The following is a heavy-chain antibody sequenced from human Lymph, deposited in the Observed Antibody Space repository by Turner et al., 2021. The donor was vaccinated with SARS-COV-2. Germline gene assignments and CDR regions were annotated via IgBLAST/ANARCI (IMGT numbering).Heavy chain of an antibody. V-gene: IGHV4-39*01. CDR1: GGCISSCSYD. CDR3: ARGSPKGWYVPVFDY. J-gene: IGHJ4*02. CDR2: IYESGST. Sequence: QLQLQESGPAPVTPSVTLSLTCTSSGGCISSCSYDWGWIRQPQGKGLEWIGNIYESGSTYYYPTRKSRITISVDKSKNQFSLKLGSVTAADTAVCYCARGSPKGWYVPVFDYWGQGTLVTVSS. D-gene: IGHD6-19*01.